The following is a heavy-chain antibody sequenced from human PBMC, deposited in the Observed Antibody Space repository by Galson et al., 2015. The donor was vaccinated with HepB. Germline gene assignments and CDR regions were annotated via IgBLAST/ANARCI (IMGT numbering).Heavy chain of an antibody. V-gene: IGHV7-4-1*02. CDR2: VNTNTGNP. D-gene: IGHD3-3*01. Sequence: SVKVSCKASGYTFTSYAMNWVRQAPGQGLEWMGWVNTNTGNPTYAQGFTGRFVFSLDTSVSTAYLQISSLKAEDTAVYYCAGGYDFWSGYYVVGWFDPWGQGTLVTVSS. J-gene: IGHJ5*02. CDR3: AGGYDFWSGYYVVGWFDP. CDR1: GYTFTSYA.